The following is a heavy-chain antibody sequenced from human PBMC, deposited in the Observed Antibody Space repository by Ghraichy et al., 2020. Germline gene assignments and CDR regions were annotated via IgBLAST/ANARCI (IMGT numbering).Heavy chain of an antibody. Sequence: GGSLRLSCAASGFTFSTYSMTWVRQTPGKALEWVSSISGSGGTTYYADSVKGRFTISRDNSRNTLYLQMNSLRAEDTALYYCAKASAMNTKYYYGMDVWGQGTMVTVSS. D-gene: IGHD2/OR15-2a*01. J-gene: IGHJ6*02. CDR2: ISGSGGTT. CDR3: AKASAMNTKYYYGMDV. V-gene: IGHV3-23*01. CDR1: GFTFSTYS.